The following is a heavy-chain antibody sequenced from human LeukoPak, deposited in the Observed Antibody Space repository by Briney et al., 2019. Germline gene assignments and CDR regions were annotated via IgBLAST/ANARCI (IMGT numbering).Heavy chain of an antibody. J-gene: IGHJ4*02. Sequence: SETLSLTCTVSGGSISSDYWSWIRQPPGKGLEWVGYMYYSWSTNYNPSLKSRGTISVDTSKTQFSLKLSSVPPAAPAVYYCASAKAPRKQLFDYWGPGTLVTVSS. V-gene: IGHV4-59*01. CDR3: ASAKAPRKQLFDY. D-gene: IGHD6-13*01. CDR1: GGSISSDY. CDR2: MYYSWST.